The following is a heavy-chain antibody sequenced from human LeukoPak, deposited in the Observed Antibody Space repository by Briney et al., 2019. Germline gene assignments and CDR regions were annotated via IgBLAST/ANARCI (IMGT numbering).Heavy chain of an antibody. Sequence: PSETLSLTCAVYGGSSSGYYWSWIRQPPGKGLEWIGEINHSGSTNYNPSLKSRVTISLVTSKNQFSLNLSSVTAADTAVYYCGRGVPWFDPWGQGTLVTVSS. CDR1: GGSSSGYY. D-gene: IGHD6-6*01. V-gene: IGHV4-34*01. CDR2: INHSGST. J-gene: IGHJ5*02. CDR3: GRGVPWFDP.